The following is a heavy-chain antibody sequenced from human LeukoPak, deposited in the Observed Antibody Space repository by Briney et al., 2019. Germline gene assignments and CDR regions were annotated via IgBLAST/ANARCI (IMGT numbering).Heavy chain of an antibody. J-gene: IGHJ4*02. CDR3: TTLGYHLDS. CDR1: GFAFSAYE. D-gene: IGHD3-22*01. Sequence: GGSLRLSCAASGFAFSAYEVNWVRQAPGKGLEWVSYIAGSDTRTYYADSVKGRFTIFRDNTKNSLYLQMNSLRVEDTGLYCTTLGYHLDSWGQGTLVTVSS. V-gene: IGHV3-48*03. CDR2: IAGSDTRT.